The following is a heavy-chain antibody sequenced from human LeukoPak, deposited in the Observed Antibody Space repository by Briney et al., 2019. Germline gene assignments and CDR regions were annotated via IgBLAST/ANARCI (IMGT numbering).Heavy chain of an antibody. Sequence: AASVTVSCKASGYTFTSYDINWVRQATGQGLEWVGWLNPNSGNTGYAQKFQGRVTITRNTAISTAYMELSSLKASDTAMYYCAKEARYSYNGDAFGIWGQGTMVTVSS. CDR1: GYTFTSYD. J-gene: IGHJ3*02. D-gene: IGHD5-18*01. V-gene: IGHV1-8*01. CDR3: AKEARYSYNGDAFGI. CDR2: LNPNSGNT.